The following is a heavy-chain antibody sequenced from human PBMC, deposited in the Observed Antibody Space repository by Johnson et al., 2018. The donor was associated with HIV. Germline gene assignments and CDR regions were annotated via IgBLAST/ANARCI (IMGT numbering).Heavy chain of an antibody. J-gene: IGHJ3*02. CDR1: EFGVSNNF. D-gene: IGHD3-9*01. CDR2: IYTGGST. Sequence: VQLVESGGGLVKPGGSLRLSCAASEFGVSNNFMGWVRQAPGKGLEWVSVIYTGGSTYYADSVTGRFTISRDNSKNTLYLQVNSLNAEDKAVYYCARDRRGHLVWSSDAVDIWGQGKMVTVSS. CDR3: ARDRRGHLVWSSDAVDI. V-gene: IGHV3-66*01.